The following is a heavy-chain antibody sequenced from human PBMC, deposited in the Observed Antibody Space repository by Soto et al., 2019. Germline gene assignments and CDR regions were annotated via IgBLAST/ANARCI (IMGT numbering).Heavy chain of an antibody. J-gene: IGHJ4*02. CDR3: ARGAQLWFPKVDN. CDR1: GYTFTGYF. CDR2: INPNNGGT. Sequence: ASVKVSCKFSGYTFTGYFLHWVRQAPGQGLEWMGWINPNNGGTNYAQKFQGRVTMTRDTSISTAYMELNRLKSDDTAVFYWARGAQLWFPKVDNWGQRTLVTVSS. D-gene: IGHD5-18*01. V-gene: IGHV1-2*02.